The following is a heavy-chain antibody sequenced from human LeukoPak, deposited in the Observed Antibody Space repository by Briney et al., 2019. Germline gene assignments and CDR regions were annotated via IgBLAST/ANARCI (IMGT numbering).Heavy chain of an antibody. CDR3: AGDGPVLLWFGELYYGMDV. Sequence: SQTLSLTCTVSGGSVSSGDYYWSWIRQPPGKGLEWIGYIYYSGSTYYNPSLKSRVTISVDTSKNQFSLKLSSVTAADTAVYYCAGDGPVLLWFGELYYGMDVWGQGTTVTVSS. V-gene: IGHV4-30-4*01. J-gene: IGHJ6*02. CDR1: GGSVSSGDYY. CDR2: IYYSGST. D-gene: IGHD3-10*01.